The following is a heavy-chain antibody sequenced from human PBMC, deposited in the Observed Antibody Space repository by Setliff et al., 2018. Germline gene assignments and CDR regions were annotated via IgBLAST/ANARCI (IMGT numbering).Heavy chain of an antibody. J-gene: IGHJ6*02. CDR1: GYTFTKNG. Sequence: AASVKVSCKASGYTFTKNGIHWMRQAPGQGHEWMGWINAGNGDTKYSQKFQDRVTITRDTSASTAYMELSSLRSEDTAVYYCARDVRGIGWPISAMDVWGQGTTVTVSS. CDR3: ARDVRGIGWPISAMDV. V-gene: IGHV1-3*01. D-gene: IGHD6-19*01. CDR2: INAGNGDT.